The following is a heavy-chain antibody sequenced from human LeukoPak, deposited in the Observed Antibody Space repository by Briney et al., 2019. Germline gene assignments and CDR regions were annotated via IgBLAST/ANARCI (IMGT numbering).Heavy chain of an antibody. Sequence: GGSLRLSCVASGFTFTSDAKNWVRQAPGKGLEWVSSTVSRGTTQYADSVKGRFTVSRDTSKNTLYLQMNSLRADDTAVYYCAKCSTSAYTTGWCNWIDPWGQGTLVTVSS. D-gene: IGHD6-19*01. CDR2: TVSRGTT. CDR1: GFTFTSDA. CDR3: AKCSTSAYTTGWCNWIDP. J-gene: IGHJ5*02. V-gene: IGHV3-23*01.